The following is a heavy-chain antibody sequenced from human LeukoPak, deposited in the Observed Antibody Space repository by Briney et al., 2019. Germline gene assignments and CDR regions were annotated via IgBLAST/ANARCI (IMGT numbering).Heavy chain of an antibody. CDR3: AREGPYSRLDY. CDR2: ISSSSTYI. J-gene: IGHJ4*02. Sequence: TGGSLRLSCAASGFTFNTYTIGWVRQAPGKGLEWVASISSSSTYIYYADSVKGRFTISRDNAKNSLSLQMNSLRAEDTAVYYCAREGPYSRLDYWGQGTLVTVSS. V-gene: IGHV3-21*01. D-gene: IGHD4-11*01. CDR1: GFTFNTYT.